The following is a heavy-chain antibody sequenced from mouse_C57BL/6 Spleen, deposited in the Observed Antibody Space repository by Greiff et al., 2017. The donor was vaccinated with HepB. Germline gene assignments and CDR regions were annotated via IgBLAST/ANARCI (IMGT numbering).Heavy chain of an antibody. V-gene: IGHV1-22*01. J-gene: IGHJ3*01. CDR2: INPNNGGT. CDR3: APYYYGSSRGFAY. CDR1: GYTFTDYN. Sequence: EVQLQQSGPELVKPGASVKMSCKASGYTFTDYNMHWVKQSHGKSLEWIGYINPNNGGTSYNQKFKGKATLTVNKSSSTAYMELRSLTSADSAVYYCAPYYYGSSRGFAYWGQGTLVTVSA. D-gene: IGHD1-1*01.